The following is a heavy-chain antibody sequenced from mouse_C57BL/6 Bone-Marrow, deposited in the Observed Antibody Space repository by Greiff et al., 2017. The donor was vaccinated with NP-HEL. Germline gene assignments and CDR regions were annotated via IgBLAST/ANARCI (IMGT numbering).Heavy chain of an antibody. D-gene: IGHD1-1*01. CDR3: ANLYYGSSYDAMDY. CDR1: GYTFTSYT. Sequence: QVQLQQSGAELARPGASVKMSCKASGYTFTSYTMHWVTQRPGQGLEWIGYINPSSGYTKYNQKFKDKATLTADKSSSTAYMQLSSLTSEDSAVYYCANLYYGSSYDAMDYWGQGTSVTVSS. CDR2: INPSSGYT. J-gene: IGHJ4*01. V-gene: IGHV1-4*01.